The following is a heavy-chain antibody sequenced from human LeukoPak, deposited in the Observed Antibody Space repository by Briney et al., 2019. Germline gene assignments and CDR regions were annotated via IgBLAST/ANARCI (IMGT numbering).Heavy chain of an antibody. V-gene: IGHV4-39*07. CDR2: IYYSGST. CDR1: GGSISSSSYY. CDR3: ARDPRIAAAGNWFDP. J-gene: IGHJ5*02. D-gene: IGHD6-13*01. Sequence: SETLSLTCTVSGGSISSSSYYWGWIRQPPGKGLEWIGSIYYSGSTYYKPSLKSRVTISVDTSKNQFSLKLSSVTAADTAVYYCARDPRIAAAGNWFDPWGQGTLVTVSS.